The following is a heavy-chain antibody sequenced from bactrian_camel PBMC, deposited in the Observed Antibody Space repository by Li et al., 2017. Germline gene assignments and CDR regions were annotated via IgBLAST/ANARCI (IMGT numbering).Heavy chain of an antibody. Sequence: DVQLVESGGGSVQAGGSLSLSCGYTYNSHYCMAWFRQAPGKEREGVAAIYGRTERTRYADFVKGRFTISLDNAKKTLYLQMNSLILEDAAMYYCAARHNYLSDPWNIPQQYNYWGQGTQVTVS. D-gene: IGHD1*01. V-gene: IGHV3S42*01. CDR2: IYGRTERT. CDR1: YTYNSHY. CDR3: AARHNYLSDPWNIPQQYNY. J-gene: IGHJ4*01.